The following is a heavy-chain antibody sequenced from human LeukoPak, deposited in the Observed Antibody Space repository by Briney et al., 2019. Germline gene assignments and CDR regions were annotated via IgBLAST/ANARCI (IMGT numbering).Heavy chain of an antibody. V-gene: IGHV5-51*01. J-gene: IGHJ6*02. Sequence: KIGESLKISCKGSGYSFTSYWIGWVRQMPGKGLEWMGTIYPGDSDTRYSPSFQGQVTISADKSISTAYLQWSSLKASDTAMYYCARGDSSLAYYYYGMDVWGQGTTVTVSS. D-gene: IGHD6-13*01. CDR2: IYPGDSDT. CDR3: ARGDSSLAYYYYGMDV. CDR1: GYSFTSYW.